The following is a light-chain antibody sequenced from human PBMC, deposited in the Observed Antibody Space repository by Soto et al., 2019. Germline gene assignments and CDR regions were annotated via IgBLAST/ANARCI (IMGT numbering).Light chain of an antibody. CDR3: AAWDDSLNAVV. V-gene: IGLV1-40*01. J-gene: IGLJ2*01. CDR1: SSNIGAGYD. CDR2: TNH. Sequence: QSVLTQPPSVSGAPGQRVTISCTGSSSNIGAGYDVHWYQQLPGAAPKLLIYTNHQRPSGVPDRFSGSKSGTSASLAISGLRSEDEAIFYCAAWDDSLNAVVFGGGTKLTVL.